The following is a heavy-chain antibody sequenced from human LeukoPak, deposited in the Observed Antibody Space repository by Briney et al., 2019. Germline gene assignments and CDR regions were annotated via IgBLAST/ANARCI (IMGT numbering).Heavy chain of an antibody. Sequence: GGSLRLFCAASGFTFSSYSMNWVRQAPGKGLEWVSYISSSSSTIYYADSVKGRFTISRDNAKNTLYLQVNSLRAEGTAVYYCANRDDVPTVTAPAHRGYWGQGTLVTVSS. CDR1: GFTFSSYS. V-gene: IGHV3-48*01. CDR3: ANRDDVPTVTAPAHRGY. D-gene: IGHD4-17*01. CDR2: ISSSSSTI. J-gene: IGHJ4*02.